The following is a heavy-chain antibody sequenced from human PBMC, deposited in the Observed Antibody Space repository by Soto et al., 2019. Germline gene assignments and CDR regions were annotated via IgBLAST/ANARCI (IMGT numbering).Heavy chain of an antibody. CDR3: ARTTREIRDGYNYGGFDY. V-gene: IGHV4-59*01. CDR1: GGSISSDY. D-gene: IGHD5-12*01. J-gene: IGHJ4*02. Sequence: SETLSLTCTVSGGSISSDYWSWIRQPPGKGLEWIGYIYYSGSTNYNPSLKSRVTISVDTSKNQFSLKLSSVTAADTAVYYCARTTREIRDGYNYGGFDYWGQGTLVTVSS. CDR2: IYYSGST.